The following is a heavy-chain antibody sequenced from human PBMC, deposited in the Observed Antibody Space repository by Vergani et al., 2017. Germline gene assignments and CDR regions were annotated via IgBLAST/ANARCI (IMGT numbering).Heavy chain of an antibody. CDR2: LYTSGST. D-gene: IGHD2-2*01. CDR3: ARSVVPAVPFDP. J-gene: IGHJ5*02. V-gene: IGHV4-61*02. CDR1: GGSISSGSYY. Sequence: QVQLQESGPGLVKPSQTLSLTCTVSGGSISSGSYYWSWIRQPAGKGLEWIGRLYTSGSTNYNPSLKSRVTISVDTSKNQFSLKLSSVTAADTAVYYCARSVVPAVPFDPWGQGTLVTVSS.